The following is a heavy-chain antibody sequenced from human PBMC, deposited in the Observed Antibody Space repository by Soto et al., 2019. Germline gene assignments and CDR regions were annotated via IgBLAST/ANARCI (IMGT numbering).Heavy chain of an antibody. CDR3: VRDGTKALRDWFDP. J-gene: IGHJ5*02. V-gene: IGHV4-4*07. D-gene: IGHD1-1*01. CDR1: GASISGFY. CDR2: IYATGTT. Sequence: SETLSLTCTVSGASISGFYWSWIRKSAGKGLEWIGRIYATGTTDYNPSLKSRVMMSVDTSKKQFSLKLRSVTAADTAVYYCVRDGTKALRDWFDPWGQGISVTVSS.